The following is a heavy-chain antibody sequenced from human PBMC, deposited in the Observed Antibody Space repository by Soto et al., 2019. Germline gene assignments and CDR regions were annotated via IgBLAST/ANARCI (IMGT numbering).Heavy chain of an antibody. CDR1: GYSFSSHW. CDR3: ARQGNGAEGFDF. D-gene: IGHD4-17*01. J-gene: IGHJ4*02. CDR2: IYPGDSDT. V-gene: IGHV5-51*01. Sequence: GASLKISCKGSGYSFSSHWIGWVRQMPGKGLDWMGIIYPGDSDTRYSPSFLGQVTISADKSINTAYLQWSSLKASDTAMYYCARQGNGAEGFDFWGQGALVTVSS.